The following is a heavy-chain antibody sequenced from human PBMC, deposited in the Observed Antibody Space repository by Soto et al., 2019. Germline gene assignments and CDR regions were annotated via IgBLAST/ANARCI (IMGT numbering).Heavy chain of an antibody. Sequence: EVQLVQSGAELKKPGESLKISCKGFGYTFTDYWIAWVRQMPGKGLECMGIIYPRDSDTRYSPSFQGQVTISADKSTTTAYLQWSNLKASDTAMYYCARRRSGSYHDYWGQGTLVTVSS. J-gene: IGHJ4*02. CDR3: ARRRSGSYHDY. V-gene: IGHV5-51*03. CDR1: GYTFTDYW. D-gene: IGHD1-26*01. CDR2: IYPRDSDT.